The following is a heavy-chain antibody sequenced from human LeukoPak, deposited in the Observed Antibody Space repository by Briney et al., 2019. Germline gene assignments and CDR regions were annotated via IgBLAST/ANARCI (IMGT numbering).Heavy chain of an antibody. V-gene: IGHV3-48*03. J-gene: IGHJ4*02. Sequence: GGSLRLSCAASGFTFSSYEMNWVRRAPGKGLEWVSYISSRDTTIYYADSVKGRFTISRDNAKNSLYLQMNSLRTEDTAVYYCATPLPLDYWGQGTLVTLSS. CDR1: GFTFSSYE. CDR2: ISSRDTTI. CDR3: ATPLPLDY.